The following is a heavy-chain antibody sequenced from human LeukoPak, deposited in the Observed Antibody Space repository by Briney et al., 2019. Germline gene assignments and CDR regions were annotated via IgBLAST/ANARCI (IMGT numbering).Heavy chain of an antibody. Sequence: GRSLRLSCAASGFTFSSYGMHWVRQAPGKGLEWVAVIWYDGSNKYYADSVKGRFTISRDNSKNTLYLQMNSLRAEDTAVYYCARDGPPHDSSGYYFPYWGQGTLVTVSS. J-gene: IGHJ4*02. CDR2: IWYDGSNK. CDR1: GFTFSSYG. V-gene: IGHV3-33*01. D-gene: IGHD3-22*01. CDR3: ARDGPPHDSSGYYFPY.